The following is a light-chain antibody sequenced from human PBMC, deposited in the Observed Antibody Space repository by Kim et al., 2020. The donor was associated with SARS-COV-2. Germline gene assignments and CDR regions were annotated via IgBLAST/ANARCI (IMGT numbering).Light chain of an antibody. J-gene: IGLJ2*01. CDR2: DVT. CDR3: SSYTTTSIYI. Sequence: QSIPISCTGTSSDVGGYNSVSWYQQHPGKAPKLMIYDVTNRPSGVSNRFSGSRSGSTASLTISVLQAEDEADYYCSSYTTTSIYIFGGGTQLTVL. CDR1: SSDVGGYNS. V-gene: IGLV2-14*03.